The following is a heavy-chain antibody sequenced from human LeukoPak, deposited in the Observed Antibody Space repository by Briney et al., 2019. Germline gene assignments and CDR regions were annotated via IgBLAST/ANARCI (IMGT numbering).Heavy chain of an antibody. D-gene: IGHD4-23*01. CDR2: IWYDGINK. CDR1: GFTFSSYG. Sequence: GGSLRLSCAASGFTFSSYGMHWVRQAPGKGLDGVAVIWYDGINKYYADSVKGRFNISRDNSKNTLYLQLSSLRAEDTAVYYCAKVPHYGGNSPYFDSWGQGTLVTVSS. J-gene: IGHJ4*02. CDR3: AKVPHYGGNSPYFDS. V-gene: IGHV3-33*06.